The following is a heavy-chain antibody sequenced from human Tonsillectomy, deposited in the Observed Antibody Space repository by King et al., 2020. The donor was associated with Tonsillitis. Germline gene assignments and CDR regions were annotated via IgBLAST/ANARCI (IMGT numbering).Heavy chain of an antibody. CDR3: ARNRNTSGWSFDY. D-gene: IGHD6-19*01. CDR1: GGTFSSYA. V-gene: IGHV1-69*01. Sequence: VQLVESGAEVKKPGSSVKVSCTASGGTFSSYAISWVRQAPGQGLEWMGGIIPIFPSTNNAQKFQGRVTITADESTSTVYMQLTSLRSDDTAVYYCARNRNTSGWSFDYWGQGTLVSVSS. CDR2: IIPIFPST. J-gene: IGHJ4*02.